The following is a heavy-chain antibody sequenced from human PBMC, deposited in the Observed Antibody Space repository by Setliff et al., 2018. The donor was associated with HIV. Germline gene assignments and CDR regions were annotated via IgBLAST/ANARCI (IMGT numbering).Heavy chain of an antibody. Sequence: SETLSLTCTVSGGSISGTYYWNWIRQPAGKGLEWVGRIYKSGSSNANPSLKSRVTMSVDTSRNQFSLTLKSVTAADTAVYYCARADCTSTSCFFGLGGGFFHSWGRGALVTVSS. CDR1: GGSISGTYY. D-gene: IGHD2-2*01. CDR2: IYKSGSS. CDR3: ARADCTSTSCFFGLGGGFFHS. J-gene: IGHJ4*02. V-gene: IGHV4-4*07.